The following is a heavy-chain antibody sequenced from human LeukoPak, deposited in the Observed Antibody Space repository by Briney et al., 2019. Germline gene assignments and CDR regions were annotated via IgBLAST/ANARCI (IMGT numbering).Heavy chain of an antibody. Sequence: ASVKVSCKSSGYTFTSYGIIWVRQAPGQGLEWMGWISAYNGNTNYAQKLQGRVTMTTDTSTSTAYMELRSLRSDDTAVYYCARDYLNYYYYGMDVWGQGTTVTVSS. CDR3: ARDYLNYYYYGMDV. CDR2: ISAYNGNT. J-gene: IGHJ6*02. CDR1: GYTFTSYG. V-gene: IGHV1-18*01. D-gene: IGHD4-17*01.